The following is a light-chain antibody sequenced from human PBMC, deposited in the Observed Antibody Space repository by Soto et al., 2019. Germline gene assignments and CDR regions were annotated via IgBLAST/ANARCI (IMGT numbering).Light chain of an antibody. V-gene: IGKV3-11*01. Sequence: EIVLTQSPDTLSLSPGERATLSCRASQSVSSYLAWYQQKPGQAPRLLIYEASNRATGIPARFSGSGSGTDFTLTIRSLEPEDFAVYYCQLRSNWLLTFGPGTKVDIK. CDR3: QLRSNWLLT. J-gene: IGKJ3*01. CDR2: EAS. CDR1: QSVSSY.